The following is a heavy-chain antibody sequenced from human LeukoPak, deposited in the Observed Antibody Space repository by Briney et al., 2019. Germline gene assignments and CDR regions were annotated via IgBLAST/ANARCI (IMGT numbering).Heavy chain of an antibody. V-gene: IGHV3-23*01. CDR2: ISGSGGST. CDR1: GFTFSSYA. Sequence: GGSLRLSCAASGFTFSSYAMSWVRQAPGKGLEWVSAISGSGGSTCYADSVKGRFTISRDNSKNTLYLQMNSLRAEDTAVYYCAKAAYNSQYYYYYYYMDVWGKGTTVTVSS. D-gene: IGHD1-20*01. CDR3: AKAAYNSQYYYYYYYMDV. J-gene: IGHJ6*03.